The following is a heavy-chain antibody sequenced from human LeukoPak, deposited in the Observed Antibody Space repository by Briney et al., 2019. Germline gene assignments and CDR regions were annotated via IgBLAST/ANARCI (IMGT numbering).Heavy chain of an antibody. J-gene: IGHJ4*02. D-gene: IGHD3-22*01. CDR1: GFTFSSYA. V-gene: IGHV3-30*04. Sequence: GRSLRLSCAASGFTFSSYAMHWVRQAPGKGLEWVAVISYDGSNKYYADSVKGRFTISRDNSKSTLYLQMNSLRAEDTAVYYCATLPTPYDSSGYNFDYWGQGTLVTVSS. CDR2: ISYDGSNK. CDR3: ATLPTPYDSSGYNFDY.